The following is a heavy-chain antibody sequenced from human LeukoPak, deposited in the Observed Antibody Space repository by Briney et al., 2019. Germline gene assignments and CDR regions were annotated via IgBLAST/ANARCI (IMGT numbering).Heavy chain of an antibody. CDR2: ISYDGSNK. CDR3: AKEYYDFWSGYHTQHFDY. CDR1: GFTFSSYG. V-gene: IGHV3-30*18. J-gene: IGHJ4*02. D-gene: IGHD3-3*01. Sequence: GGSLRLSCAASGFTFSSYGMHWVRQAPGKGLEWVAVISYDGSNKYYADSVKGRFTISRDNSKNTLYLQTNSLRAEDTAVYYCAKEYYDFWSGYHTQHFDYWGQGTLVTVSS.